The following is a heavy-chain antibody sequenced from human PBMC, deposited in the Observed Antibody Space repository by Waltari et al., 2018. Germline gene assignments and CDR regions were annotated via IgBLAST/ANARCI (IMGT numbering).Heavy chain of an antibody. CDR1: FTGYY. V-gene: IGHV1-2*02. J-gene: IGHJ4*02. CDR2: INPNSGGT. CDR3: ARAYEYSSRSVGY. D-gene: IGHD6-13*01. Sequence: FTGYYMHWVRQAPGQGLEWMGWINPNSGGTNYAQKFQGRVTMTRDTSISTAYMELSRLRSDDTAVYYCARAYEYSSRSVGYWGQGTLVTVSS.